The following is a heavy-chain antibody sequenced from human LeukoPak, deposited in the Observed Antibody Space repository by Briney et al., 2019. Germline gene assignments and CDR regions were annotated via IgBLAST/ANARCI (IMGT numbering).Heavy chain of an antibody. Sequence: SETLSLTCTVSDASISDYYWSWIRQSAGKRLEWIGRIYTSATTDYNPSLNSRVTLSLDTSKNQFSLRLSSVTAADTAVYYCASRSGYSYGDFDYWGQGTLVTVSS. J-gene: IGHJ4*02. D-gene: IGHD5-18*01. CDR3: ASRSGYSYGDFDY. CDR2: IYTSATT. V-gene: IGHV4-4*07. CDR1: DASISDYY.